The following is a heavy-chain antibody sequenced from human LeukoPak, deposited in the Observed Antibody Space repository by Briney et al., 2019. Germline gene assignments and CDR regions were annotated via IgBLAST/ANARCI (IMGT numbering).Heavy chain of an antibody. D-gene: IGHD2-15*01. CDR3: ARVISCSGGSCYIADY. CDR2: ISSSSSYI. CDR1: GFTFSSYS. V-gene: IGHV3-21*01. Sequence: PGGSLRLSCAASGFTFSSYSMYWVRQAPGKGLEWVSSISSSSSYIYYADSVKGRFTISRDNAKNSLYLQMNSLRAEDTAVYYCARVISCSGGSCYIADYWGQGTLVTVSS. J-gene: IGHJ4*02.